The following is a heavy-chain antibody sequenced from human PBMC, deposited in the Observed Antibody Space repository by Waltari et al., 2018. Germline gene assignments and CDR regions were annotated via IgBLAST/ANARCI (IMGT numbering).Heavy chain of an antibody. V-gene: IGHV4-34*01. Sequence: QVQLQQWGAGLLKPSETLSLTCGVYGGSFTCYSYWTWIRQSPGKGLEWIGEINHSGSTNYNPSLKSRLTISVDTSKNQFSLNLSSVTAADTAVYYCARRVIQWYFDFWGRGTLVTVSS. CDR3: ARRVIQWYFDF. CDR2: INHSGST. J-gene: IGHJ2*01. CDR1: GGSFTCYSY. D-gene: IGHD2-21*01.